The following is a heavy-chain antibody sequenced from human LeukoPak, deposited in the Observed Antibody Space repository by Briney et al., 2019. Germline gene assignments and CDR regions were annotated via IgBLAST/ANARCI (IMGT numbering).Heavy chain of an antibody. J-gene: IGHJ4*02. CDR3: ARVRYVSSWSFDY. Sequence: PGGSLRLSCAASGFTVSSNYMSWVRQAPGKGLEWVSVIYSGGSTYYADSVKGRFTISRDNSKNTLYLQMNSLRAEDTAVYYCARVRYVSSWSFDYWGQGTLVTVSS. CDR1: GFTVSSNY. V-gene: IGHV3-53*01. D-gene: IGHD6-13*01. CDR2: IYSGGST.